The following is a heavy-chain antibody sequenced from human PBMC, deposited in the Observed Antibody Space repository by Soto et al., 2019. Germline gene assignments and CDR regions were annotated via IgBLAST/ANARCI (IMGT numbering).Heavy chain of an antibody. J-gene: IGHJ5*02. CDR2: INHSGST. CDR3: ARGQGAYSSSRNWFDP. V-gene: IGHV4-34*01. Sequence: QVQLQQWGAGLLKPSETLSLTCAVYGGSFSGYYWSWIRQPPGKGLEWIGEINHSGSTNYNPSLKSRVTISVDTSKNQFSRKLSSVTAADTAVYYCARGQGAYSSSRNWFDPWGQGTLVTVSS. CDR1: GGSFSGYY. D-gene: IGHD6-6*01.